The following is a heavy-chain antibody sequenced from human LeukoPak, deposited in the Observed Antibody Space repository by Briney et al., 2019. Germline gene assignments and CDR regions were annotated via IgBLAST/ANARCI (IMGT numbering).Heavy chain of an antibody. J-gene: IGHJ4*02. CDR1: GLSFNSCG. CDR2: ITSDGSNK. CDR3: AKGSGGSGSFYNHFDC. V-gene: IGHV3-30*18. D-gene: IGHD3-10*01. Sequence: GGSLRLSCAASGLSFNSCGMHWVRQSQGMGLAWVAVITSDGSNKYYADSVKGLFTISRDNSKNTLSLQMNSLRTEDTAVFYCAKGSGGSGSFYNHFDCWGQGTLVTVSS.